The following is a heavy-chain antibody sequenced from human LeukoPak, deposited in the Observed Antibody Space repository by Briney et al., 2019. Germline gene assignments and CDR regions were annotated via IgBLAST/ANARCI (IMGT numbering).Heavy chain of an antibody. Sequence: TSETLSLTCAVYGGSFSGYYWSWIRQPPGKGLEWIGEINHSGSTNYNPSLKSRVTISVDTSKNQFSLKLSSVTAADTAVYYCARGGPPRPYCSGGSCYTRYFDYWGQGTLVTVSS. V-gene: IGHV4-34*01. CDR2: INHSGST. J-gene: IGHJ4*02. CDR1: GGSFSGYY. CDR3: ARGGPPRPYCSGGSCYTRYFDY. D-gene: IGHD2-15*01.